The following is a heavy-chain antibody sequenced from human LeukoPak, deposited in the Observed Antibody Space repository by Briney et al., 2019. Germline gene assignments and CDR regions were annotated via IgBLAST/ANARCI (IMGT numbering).Heavy chain of an antibody. CDR1: GYTLTELS. Sequence: ASVKASCKVSGYTLTELSMHWVRQAPGKGLEWMGGFDPEDGGTIYAQKFQGRVTMTEDTSTDTAYMELSSLRSEDTAVYYCATDLISNTYYYDSSGYSLGYWGQGTLVTVSS. CDR3: ATDLISNTYYYDSSGYSLGY. D-gene: IGHD3-22*01. CDR2: FDPEDGGT. V-gene: IGHV1-24*01. J-gene: IGHJ4*02.